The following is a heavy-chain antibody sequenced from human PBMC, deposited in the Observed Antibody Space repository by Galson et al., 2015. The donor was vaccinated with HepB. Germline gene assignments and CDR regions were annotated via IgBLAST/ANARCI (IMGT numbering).Heavy chain of an antibody. D-gene: IGHD2-2*02. CDR1: GYTFTSYG. Sequence: SVKVSCKASGYTFTSYGISWVRQAPGQGLEWMGWISAYNGNTNYAQKLQGRVTMTTDTSTSTAYMELRSLRSDDTAVYYCARDWEYQLLYGGYTFDYWGQGTLVTVSS. CDR3: ARDWEYQLLYGGYTFDY. J-gene: IGHJ4*02. CDR2: ISAYNGNT. V-gene: IGHV1-18*01.